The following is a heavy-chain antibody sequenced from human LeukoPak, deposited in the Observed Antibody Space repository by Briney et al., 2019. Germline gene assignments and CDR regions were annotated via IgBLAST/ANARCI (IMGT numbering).Heavy chain of an antibody. CDR3: AKWGDYDVLTGYYVSDY. Sequence: PGGSLRLSCAASGFTFSNYAMSWVRQAPGKGLEGLSSITWSGGNTYYADSVKGRFPIPRDNSKNTVFLQMNSLRAEDTAVYYCAKWGDYDVLTGYYVSDYWGQGTLVTVSS. J-gene: IGHJ4*02. CDR1: GFTFSNYA. V-gene: IGHV3-23*01. D-gene: IGHD3-9*01. CDR2: ITWSGGNT.